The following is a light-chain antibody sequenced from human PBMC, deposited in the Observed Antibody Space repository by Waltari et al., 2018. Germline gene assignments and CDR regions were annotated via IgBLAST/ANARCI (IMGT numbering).Light chain of an antibody. CDR3: CSYAGSYTWV. CDR2: DVS. Sequence: QAALTQPRSVSGAPGQSVTISCTATSSDVGGYYYPSWYQQHPGKAPKLMIYDVSKRPSGVPDRFSGSKSGNTASLTISGLQAEDEADYYCCSYAGSYTWVFGGGTKLTVL. V-gene: IGLV2-11*01. CDR1: SSDVGGYYY. J-gene: IGLJ3*02.